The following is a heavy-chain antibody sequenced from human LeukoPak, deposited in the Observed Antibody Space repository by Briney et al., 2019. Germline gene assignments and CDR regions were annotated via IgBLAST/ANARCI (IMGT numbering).Heavy chain of an antibody. CDR3: ARDQSTAGPTTADY. D-gene: IGHD1-26*01. CDR1: GFTFSSYS. Sequence: PGGSLRLSCAASGFTFSSYSMNWVRQAPGKGLEWVSYISSSSSTIYYADSVKGRFTISRDNAKNSLYLQMNSLRAEDTAIYYCARDQSTAGPTTADYWGQGTLVTVSS. CDR2: ISSSSSTI. J-gene: IGHJ4*02. V-gene: IGHV3-48*01.